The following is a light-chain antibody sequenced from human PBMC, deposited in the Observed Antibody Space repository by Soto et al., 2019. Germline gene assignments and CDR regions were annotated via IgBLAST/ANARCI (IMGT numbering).Light chain of an antibody. Sequence: QSVLTQPASVSGSPGQSITISCTGTSSDIGTYNYVSWYQQHPGKAPKLMIYEVSNRPSGVSNRFSGSKSGNTASLTISGLQAEDEAHYYCSTYTNSIAVFGAGTQLTVL. CDR3: STYTNSIAV. V-gene: IGLV2-14*01. J-gene: IGLJ7*01. CDR1: SSDIGTYNY. CDR2: EVS.